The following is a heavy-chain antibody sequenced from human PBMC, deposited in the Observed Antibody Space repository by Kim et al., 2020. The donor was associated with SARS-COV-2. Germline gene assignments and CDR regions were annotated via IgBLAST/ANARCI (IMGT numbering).Heavy chain of an antibody. J-gene: IGHJ6*02. CDR1: GYTFTSYA. CDR2: INTNTGNP. Sequence: ASVKVSCKASGYTFTSYAMNWVRQAPGQGLEWMGWINTNTGNPTYAQGFTGRFVFSLDTSVSTAYLQISSLKAEDTAVYYCARVYLDSGSYSYYYYGMDVWGQGTTVTVSS. V-gene: IGHV7-4-1*02. CDR3: ARVYLDSGSYSYYYYGMDV. D-gene: IGHD3-10*01.